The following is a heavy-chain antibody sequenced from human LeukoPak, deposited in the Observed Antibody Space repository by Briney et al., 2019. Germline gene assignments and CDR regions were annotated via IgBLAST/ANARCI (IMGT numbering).Heavy chain of an antibody. Sequence: GGSLRLSCAASEFTFSAYAMHWVRQAPGKGPEWVAVISRDGLDTYYADSVRGRFTISRDNSRDRLYLETNSLRAEDTAVYYCVRDRMGAIMYFDVWGRGTLVTVSS. CDR2: ISRDGLDT. D-gene: IGHD3-10*01. CDR3: VRDRMGAIMYFDV. CDR1: EFTFSAYA. J-gene: IGHJ2*01. V-gene: IGHV3-30*04.